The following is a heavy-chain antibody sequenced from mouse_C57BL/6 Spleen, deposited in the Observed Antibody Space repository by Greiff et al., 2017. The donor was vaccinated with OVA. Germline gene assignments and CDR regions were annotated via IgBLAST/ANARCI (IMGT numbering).Heavy chain of an antibody. Sequence: EVKLVESEGGLVQPGSSMKLSCTASGFTFSDYYMAWVRQVPEKGLEWVANINYDGSSTYYLDSLKSRFIISRDNAKNILYLQMSSLKSEDTATYYCARDEGWVAYWGQGTLVTVSA. V-gene: IGHV5-16*01. CDR2: INYDGSST. J-gene: IGHJ3*01. CDR1: GFTFSDYY. CDR3: ARDEGWVAY.